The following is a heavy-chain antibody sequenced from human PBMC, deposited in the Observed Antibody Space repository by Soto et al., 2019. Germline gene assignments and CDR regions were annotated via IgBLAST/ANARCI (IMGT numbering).Heavy chain of an antibody. CDR1: GGSISSYY. Sequence: PSETLSLTCTVSGGSISSYYWSWIRQPPGKGLEWIGYIYYSGSTNYNPSLKSRVTISVDTSKNQFSLKLSSVTAADTAVYYCAIGSYSSSWYGDYYYGMDVWGQGTTVT. D-gene: IGHD6-13*01. J-gene: IGHJ6*02. CDR3: AIGSYSSSWYGDYYYGMDV. V-gene: IGHV4-59*01. CDR2: IYYSGST.